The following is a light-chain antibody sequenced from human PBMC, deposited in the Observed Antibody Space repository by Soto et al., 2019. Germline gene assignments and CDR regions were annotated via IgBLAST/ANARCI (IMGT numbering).Light chain of an antibody. CDR2: EVN. Sequence: QSVLTQPASVSGSPGQSITISCTGTSSDVGGYNYVSWYQQHPGKAPKLMIYEVNNRPSGVSNRFSGSKSGNTASLTISGLQAEDEADYYCSSYTSSSPFVFGTGPSSPS. CDR3: SSYTSSSPFV. J-gene: IGLJ1*01. CDR1: SSDVGGYNY. V-gene: IGLV2-14*01.